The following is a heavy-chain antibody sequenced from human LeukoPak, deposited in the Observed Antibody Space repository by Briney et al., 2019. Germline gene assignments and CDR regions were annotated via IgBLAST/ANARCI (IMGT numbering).Heavy chain of an antibody. Sequence: PGGSLRLSXAASGFTFSNAWMSWVRQAPGKGLEWVGRIKSKTDGGTTDYAAPVKGRFTISRDDSKNTLYLQMNSLKTEDTAVYYCTTNGLRLGELSYPGYFDYWGQGTLVTVSS. CDR2: IKSKTDGGTT. J-gene: IGHJ4*02. CDR3: TTNGLRLGELSYPGYFDY. V-gene: IGHV3-15*01. D-gene: IGHD3-16*02. CDR1: GFTFSNAW.